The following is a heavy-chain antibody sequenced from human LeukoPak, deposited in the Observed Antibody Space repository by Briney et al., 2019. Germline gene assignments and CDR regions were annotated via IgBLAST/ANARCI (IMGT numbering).Heavy chain of an antibody. D-gene: IGHD6-6*01. Sequence: GASVKVSCKASGYTFTSYDINWVRQAPGQGLEWMGWMNPNSGNTGYAQKFQGRVTITRNTSISTAYMELSSLRSEDTAVYDCARGYSSSGYYYYYMDVWGKGTTVTVSS. CDR2: MNPNSGNT. CDR1: GYTFTSYD. V-gene: IGHV1-8*03. CDR3: ARGYSSSGYYYYYMDV. J-gene: IGHJ6*03.